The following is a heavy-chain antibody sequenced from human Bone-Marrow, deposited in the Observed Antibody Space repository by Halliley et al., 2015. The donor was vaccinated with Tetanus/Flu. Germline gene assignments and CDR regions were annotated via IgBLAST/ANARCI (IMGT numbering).Heavy chain of an antibody. CDR2: IDPDASYT. Sequence: WMGKIDPDASYTTYSPSFQGHVTISVDKSIKTAYLQGSSLKASDTAMYYCARQGWGLAKSWLDPWGQGTLVIVSS. V-gene: IGHV5-10-1*01. J-gene: IGHJ5*02. D-gene: IGHD2-21*02. CDR3: ARQGWGLAKSWLDP.